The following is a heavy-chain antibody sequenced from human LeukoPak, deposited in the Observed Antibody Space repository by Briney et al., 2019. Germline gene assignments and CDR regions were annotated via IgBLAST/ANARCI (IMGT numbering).Heavy chain of an antibody. CDR2: INHSGTT. V-gene: IGHV4-34*01. J-gene: IGHJ4*02. Sequence: PSETLSLTCAVYGGSFSGYYWSWIRQPPGKGLEWIWEINHSGTTNYNPCLKSRVTISVDTSKNQFSLKLSSVTAADTAVYYCARVSMPVIGPPYFDYWGQGTLVTVSS. D-gene: IGHD2-2*01. CDR3: ARVSMPVIGPPYFDY. CDR1: GGSFSGYY.